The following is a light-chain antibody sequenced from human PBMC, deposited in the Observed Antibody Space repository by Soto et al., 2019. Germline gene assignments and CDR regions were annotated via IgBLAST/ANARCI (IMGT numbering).Light chain of an antibody. V-gene: IGKV1-5*03. CDR1: QTISTL. CDR3: QQYSNSPWT. CDR2: KAS. Sequence: DLQMTQSPSTLSASVGDRVTITCRASQTISTLLAWYQQRPGKAPNLLIYKASSLESGLQSRFSRRGTGTEFTLTTSSLQPDDFATYFCQQYSNSPWTFGQGTTVEVK. J-gene: IGKJ1*01.